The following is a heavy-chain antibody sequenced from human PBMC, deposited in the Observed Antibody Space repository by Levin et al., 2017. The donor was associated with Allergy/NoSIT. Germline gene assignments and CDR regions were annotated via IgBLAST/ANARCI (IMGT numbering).Heavy chain of an antibody. CDR2: IIPIFGTA. D-gene: IGHD6-6*01. Sequence: SVKVSCKASGGTFSSYAISWVRQAPGQGLEWMGGIIPIFGTANYAQKFQGRVTITADESTSTAYMELSSLRSEDTAVYYCARGSSSSGGWSYYYYYYMDVWGKGTTVTVSS. CDR1: GGTFSSYA. V-gene: IGHV1-69*13. J-gene: IGHJ6*03. CDR3: ARGSSSSGGWSYYYYYYMDV.